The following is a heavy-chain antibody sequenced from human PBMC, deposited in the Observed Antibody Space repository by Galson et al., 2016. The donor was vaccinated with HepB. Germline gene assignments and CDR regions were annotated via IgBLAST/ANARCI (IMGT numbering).Heavy chain of an antibody. CDR1: GGSISMINYY. V-gene: IGHV4-61*05. CDR2: IYHSGTT. CDR3: ARPKYYYGSGYYFDF. D-gene: IGHD3-10*01. Sequence: SETLSLTCSVSGGSISMINYYWGWLRQPPGKGLEWIGEIYHSGTTNCNPSLKSRLTLSVDKSKNQFSLKLSSVTAADTAVYYCARPKYYYGSGYYFDFWGQGTLVTVSS. J-gene: IGHJ4*02.